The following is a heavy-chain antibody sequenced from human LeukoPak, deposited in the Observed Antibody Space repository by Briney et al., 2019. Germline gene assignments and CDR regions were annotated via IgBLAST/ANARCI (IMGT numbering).Heavy chain of an antibody. Sequence: PGGSLRLSCAASGFTFSSYSMNWVRQAPGKGLEWVSHISSSRNYIFYADSVKGRFTISRDNAKNSLYLQMNSLRAEDTAVYYCARDPYYYDSSGYYGEGFDYWGQGTLVTVSS. CDR1: GFTFSSYS. J-gene: IGHJ4*02. CDR3: ARDPYYYDSSGYYGEGFDY. CDR2: ISSSRNYI. D-gene: IGHD3-22*01. V-gene: IGHV3-21*01.